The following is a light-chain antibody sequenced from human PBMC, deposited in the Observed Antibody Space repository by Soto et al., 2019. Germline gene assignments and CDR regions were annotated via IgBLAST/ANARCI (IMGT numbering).Light chain of an antibody. V-gene: IGLV2-14*01. CDR1: SSDVGGYNY. CDR3: SSYTSSSTDVV. Sequence: QSVLTQPASVSGSPGQSITISCTGTSSDVGGYNYVSWYQQHPGIAPKLMIYDVSNRPSWVSNRFSGSKSGNTASLTISGRQPEDEADYYCSSYTSSSTDVVFGGGTKLTVL. J-gene: IGLJ2*01. CDR2: DVS.